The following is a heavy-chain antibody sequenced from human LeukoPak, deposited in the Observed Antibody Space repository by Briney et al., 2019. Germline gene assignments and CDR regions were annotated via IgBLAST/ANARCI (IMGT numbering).Heavy chain of an antibody. J-gene: IGHJ4*02. CDR3: ARDSYSYGFI. V-gene: IGHV4-59*12. D-gene: IGHD5-18*01. Sequence: SETLSLTCTVSGGSISGYYWSWIRQPPGMGLEWIGSIYSSGTTDYNPSLKSRVTILVDTSKNQFSLKLSSVTAADTAVYYCARDSYSYGFIWGQGTLVTVSS. CDR1: GGSISGYY. CDR2: IYSSGTT.